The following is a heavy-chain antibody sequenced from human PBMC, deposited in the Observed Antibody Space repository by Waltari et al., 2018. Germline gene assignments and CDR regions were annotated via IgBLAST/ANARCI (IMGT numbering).Heavy chain of an antibody. Sequence: QVQLQQWGAGLLKPSETLSLTCAVYGGSFSGYYWSWIRQPPGKGLEWIGEINHSGSTKYNPSLKSRVTISVDTSKNQFSLKLSSVTAADTAVYYCARGLHCGGDCYSGTPFDYWGQGTLVTVSS. CDR2: INHSGST. D-gene: IGHD2-21*01. J-gene: IGHJ4*02. CDR1: GGSFSGYY. CDR3: ARGLHCGGDCYSGTPFDY. V-gene: IGHV4-34*01.